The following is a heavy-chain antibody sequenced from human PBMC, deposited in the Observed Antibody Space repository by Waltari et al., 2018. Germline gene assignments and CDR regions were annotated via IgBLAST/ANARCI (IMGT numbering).Heavy chain of an antibody. V-gene: IGHV4-30-4*01. CDR1: SGSISIPDYF. J-gene: IGHJ4*01. CDR2: VSTRGTS. D-gene: IGHD1-1*01. Sequence: QVQLQETGPGLVTPSQTLTLTCDVSSGSISIPDYFWSWIRQAHGKGLEWIGSVSTRGTSHYNPSLESRLTMSVDTSKNQCSLKLNSVTAADAALYYCARTTFVRYFDYWGHGTLVTVSS. CDR3: ARTTFVRYFDY.